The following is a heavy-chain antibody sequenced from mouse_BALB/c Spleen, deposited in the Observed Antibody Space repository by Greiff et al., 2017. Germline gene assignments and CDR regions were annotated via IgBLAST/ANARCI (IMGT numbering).Heavy chain of an antibody. J-gene: IGHJ3*01. V-gene: IGHV3-2*02. CDR1: GYSITSDYA. D-gene: IGHD2-12*01. Sequence: EVKLEESGPGLVKPSQSLSLTCTVTGYSITSDYAWNWIRQFPGNKLEWLGNLSYSGSTSYNPSLKSRISITRDTSKNPFFLQLNSVTTEDTATYYCARVLLSWFAYWGQGTLVTVSA. CDR2: LSYSGST. CDR3: ARVLLSWFAY.